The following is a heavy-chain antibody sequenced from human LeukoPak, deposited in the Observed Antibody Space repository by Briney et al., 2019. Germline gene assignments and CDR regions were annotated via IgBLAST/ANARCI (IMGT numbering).Heavy chain of an antibody. CDR1: GYTFTSYY. Sequence: GASVKVSCKASGYTFTSYYIYWVRQAPRQGLEWMGIINPSRGSTNYAQRFQGRVTMTRDMSTSTVYMELSSLRSEDTAIYYCARGGHVRVYDNSAYYGHEWGQGTLVTVSS. J-gene: IGHJ4*02. CDR2: INPSRGST. D-gene: IGHD3-22*01. V-gene: IGHV1-46*01. CDR3: ARGGHVRVYDNSAYYGHE.